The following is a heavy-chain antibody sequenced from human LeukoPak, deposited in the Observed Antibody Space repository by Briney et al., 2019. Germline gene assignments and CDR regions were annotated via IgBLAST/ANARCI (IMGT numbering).Heavy chain of an antibody. V-gene: IGHV3-48*02. CDR3: ARGTYYDILTGYWS. D-gene: IGHD3-9*01. CDR1: GFTFSSYS. Sequence: GGSLRLSCAASGFTFSSYSMNWVRQAPGKGLEWVSYISSSSSTIYYADSVKGRFTISRDNAKNSLYLQMNSLRDEDTAVYYCARGTYYDILTGYWSWGQGTLVTVSS. CDR2: ISSSSSTI. J-gene: IGHJ5*02.